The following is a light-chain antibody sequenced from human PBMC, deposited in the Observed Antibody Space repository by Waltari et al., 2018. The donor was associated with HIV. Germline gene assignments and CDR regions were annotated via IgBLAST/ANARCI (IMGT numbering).Light chain of an antibody. CDR1: QSITNY. Sequence: EIALTQSPATLSLSPGDRATLPCRASQSITNYLAWYQQKRGQPPRLLIYDASNRATGIPARFSGSGSGTDFTLTISSLEPDDFAVYFCLQRSNWPLTSGGGTKVEIK. V-gene: IGKV3-11*01. CDR2: DAS. J-gene: IGKJ4*01. CDR3: LQRSNWPLT.